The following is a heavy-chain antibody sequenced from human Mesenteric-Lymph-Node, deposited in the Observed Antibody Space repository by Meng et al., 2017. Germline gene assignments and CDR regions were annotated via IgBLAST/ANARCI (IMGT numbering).Heavy chain of an antibody. D-gene: IGHD3-10*01. CDR2: IHHSGST. Sequence: QVQLQGSGPGLVRPSGTLSLTCAVSGGSISSPNWWSWVRQPPGKGLEWIGEIHHSGSTNYNPSLTSRVNMSVDKSKNQFSLRLSSVTAADTAVYYCARNYLYWGQGTLVTVSS. V-gene: IGHV4-4*02. CDR3: ARNYLY. CDR1: GGSISSPNW. J-gene: IGHJ4*02.